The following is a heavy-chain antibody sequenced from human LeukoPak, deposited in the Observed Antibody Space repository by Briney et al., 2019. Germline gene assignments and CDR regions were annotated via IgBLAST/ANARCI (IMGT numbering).Heavy chain of an antibody. D-gene: IGHD2-2*01. Sequence: ASVKVSCKGSGGTFSSYAISWVRQAPGQGLEWMGGIIPIFGTANYAQKFQGRVTITTDESTSTAYMELSSLRSEDTAVYYCARGYGVPAATGHRRNWFDPWGQGTLVTVSS. J-gene: IGHJ5*02. V-gene: IGHV1-69*05. CDR1: GGTFSSYA. CDR3: ARGYGVPAATGHRRNWFDP. CDR2: IIPIFGTA.